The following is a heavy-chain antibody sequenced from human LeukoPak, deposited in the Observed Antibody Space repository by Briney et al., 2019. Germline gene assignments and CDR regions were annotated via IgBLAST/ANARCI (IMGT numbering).Heavy chain of an antibody. Sequence: GGSLRLSCAASGFIFSSYWMSWVRQAPGKGLEWVANIKEDGSEKYYVDSVKGRFTISRDNSKNTLYLQMNSLRAEDTAVYYCAKVEYYESSGYLNYWGQGTLVTVSS. V-gene: IGHV3-7*01. D-gene: IGHD3-22*01. J-gene: IGHJ4*02. CDR1: GFIFSSYW. CDR3: AKVEYYESSGYLNY. CDR2: IKEDGSEK.